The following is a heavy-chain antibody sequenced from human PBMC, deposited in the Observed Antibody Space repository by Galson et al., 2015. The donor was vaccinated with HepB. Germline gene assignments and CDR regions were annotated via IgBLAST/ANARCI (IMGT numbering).Heavy chain of an antibody. CDR2: ISYDGSNK. V-gene: IGHV3-30*18. D-gene: IGHD6-6*01. Sequence: SLRLSCAASGFTFSSYGMHWVRQAPGKGLEWVAVISYDGSNKYYADSVKGRFTISRDNSKNTLYLQMNSLRAEDTAVYYCAKDNEYSSSSGPGDYYYYGMDVWGQGTTVTVSS. J-gene: IGHJ6*02. CDR3: AKDNEYSSSSGPGDYYYYGMDV. CDR1: GFTFSSYG.